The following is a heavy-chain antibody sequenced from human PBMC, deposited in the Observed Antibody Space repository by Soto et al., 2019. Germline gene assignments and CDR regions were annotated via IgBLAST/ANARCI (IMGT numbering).Heavy chain of an antibody. D-gene: IGHD5-12*01. CDR3: ARDPGYNEHDWRFDY. J-gene: IGHJ4*02. Sequence: GGSLRLSCAASGFTFKNYWMHWVRQAPGKGLVWVSRISSDGRRTSHADFLKGRFTISRDNAKNTLYLQMNSLRAEDTAVYYCARDPGYNEHDWRFDYWGQGTLVTVSS. CDR1: GFTFKNYW. CDR2: ISSDGRRT. V-gene: IGHV3-74*01.